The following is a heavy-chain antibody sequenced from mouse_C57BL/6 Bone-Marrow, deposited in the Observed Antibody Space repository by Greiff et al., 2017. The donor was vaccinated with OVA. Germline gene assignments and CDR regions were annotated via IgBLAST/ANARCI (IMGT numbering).Heavy chain of an antibody. CDR3: ARVNDYDYY. CDR1: GYTFTDYY. J-gene: IGHJ2*01. Sequence: EVKLMESGPVLVKPGASVKMSCKASGYTFTDYYMNWVKQSHGKSLEWIGVINPYNGGTSYNQKFKGKATLTVDKSSSTAYMELNSLTSEDSAVYYCARVNDYDYYWGQGTTLTVSS. CDR2: INPYNGGT. D-gene: IGHD2-4*01. V-gene: IGHV1-19*01.